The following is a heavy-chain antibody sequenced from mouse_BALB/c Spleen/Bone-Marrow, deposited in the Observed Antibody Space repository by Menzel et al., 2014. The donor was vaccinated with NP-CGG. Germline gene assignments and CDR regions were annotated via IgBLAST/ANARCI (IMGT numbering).Heavy chain of an antibody. CDR1: GFSLSSYG. D-gene: IGHD2-10*02. V-gene: IGHV2-6-2*01. J-gene: IGHJ1*01. CDR2: IWSDGST. CDR3: ARQYGNYWYFDV. Sequence: QVQLQQSGPDLVAPSQSLSITCTVSGFSLSSYGVHWVRQPPGKGLEWLVVIWSDGSTTYNSALKSRLSISKDNSKSQVFSKMNSLQTDDTAMYYCARQYGNYWYFDVWGAGTTVTVSS.